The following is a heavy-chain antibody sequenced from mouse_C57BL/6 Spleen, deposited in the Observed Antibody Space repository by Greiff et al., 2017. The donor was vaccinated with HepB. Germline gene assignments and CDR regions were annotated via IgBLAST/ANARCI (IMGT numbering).Heavy chain of an antibody. V-gene: IGHV1-82*01. CDR2: IYPGDGDT. Sequence: VQLQESGPELVKPGASVKISCKASGYAFSSSWMNWVKQRPGKGLDWIGRIYPGDGDTNYNGKFKGKATLTADKSSSTAYMQLSSLTSEDSAVYFCARPISGAMDYWGQGTSVTVSS. CDR3: ARPISGAMDY. J-gene: IGHJ4*01. CDR1: GYAFSSSW. D-gene: IGHD3-1*01.